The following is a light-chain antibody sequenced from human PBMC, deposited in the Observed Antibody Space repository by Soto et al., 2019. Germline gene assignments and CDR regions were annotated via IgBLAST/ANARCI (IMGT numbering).Light chain of an antibody. Sequence: QSALTQPASVSGSPGQSITISCTGTSSDVGGYNHVSWYQQYPGKAPKLVIYDVTNRPSGISNRFSGSKSGNTASLTISGLQAEDEADYYCSSYTSSSTYVVFGGGTKLTVL. CDR3: SSYTSSSTYVV. V-gene: IGLV2-14*01. CDR1: SSDVGGYNH. CDR2: DVT. J-gene: IGLJ2*01.